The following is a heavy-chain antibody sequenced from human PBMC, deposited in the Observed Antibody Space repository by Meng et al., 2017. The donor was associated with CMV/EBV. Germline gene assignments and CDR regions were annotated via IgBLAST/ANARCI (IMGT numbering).Heavy chain of an antibody. CDR1: GYSFTSYW. J-gene: IGHJ4*02. CDR3: ARPTVVGGRPRTFDY. V-gene: IGHV5-51*01. Sequence: GESLKISCKGSGYSFTSYWIGWVRQTPEKGLEWMGIMYPRDSDIRYSPSFQGQVTISADKSISTACLQWSTLKASDTAIYYCARPTVVGGRPRTFDYWGQGTLVTVSS. D-gene: IGHD3-16*01. CDR2: MYPRDSDI.